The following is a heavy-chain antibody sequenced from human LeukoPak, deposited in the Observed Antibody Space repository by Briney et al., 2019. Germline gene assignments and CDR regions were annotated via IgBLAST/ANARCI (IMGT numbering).Heavy chain of an antibody. Sequence: GGSLRLSCAATRFTFSSYAMSWVRQAPGKGLERGSGISASGGKTYYADSVKGRFTISRDNFKNTLYLQMNSLRAEDTAVYYCAKDWTGTKPFDLWGRGTLVTVSS. J-gene: IGHJ2*01. V-gene: IGHV3-23*01. D-gene: IGHD3/OR15-3a*01. CDR2: ISASGGKT. CDR3: AKDWTGTKPFDL. CDR1: RFTFSSYA.